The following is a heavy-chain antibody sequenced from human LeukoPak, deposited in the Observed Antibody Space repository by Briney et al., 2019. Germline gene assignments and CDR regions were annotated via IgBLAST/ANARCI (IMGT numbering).Heavy chain of an antibody. CDR1: GFTVSSNY. CDR3: ARKTDSGGQGDY. V-gene: IGHV3-66*01. D-gene: IGHD3-22*01. CDR2: IYSGGNT. J-gene: IGHJ4*02. Sequence: GGSLRLSCAASGFTVSSNYMSWVRQAPGKGLECVSVIYSGGNTYYADSVKGRFTISRDDSKNTLYLQMNSLRAEDTAVYYCARKTDSGGQGDYWGPGTLVTVSS.